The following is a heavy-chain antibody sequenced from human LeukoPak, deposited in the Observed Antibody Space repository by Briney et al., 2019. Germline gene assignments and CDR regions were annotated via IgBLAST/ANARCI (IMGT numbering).Heavy chain of an antibody. CDR3: ARDSGRYYYDSSGYYDY. CDR1: GYTFTSYY. CDR2: INPSGGST. J-gene: IGHJ4*02. Sequence: ASVKVSCKASGYTFTSYYMHWVRQAPRQGLEWMGIINPSGGSTSYAQKLQGRVTMTTDTSSSTAYMGLRSLRADDTAVYYCARDSGRYYYDSSGYYDYWGQGTLVTVSS. D-gene: IGHD3-22*01. V-gene: IGHV1-46*01.